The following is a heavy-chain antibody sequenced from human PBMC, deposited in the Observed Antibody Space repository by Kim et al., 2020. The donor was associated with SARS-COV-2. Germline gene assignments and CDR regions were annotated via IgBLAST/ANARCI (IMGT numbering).Heavy chain of an antibody. CDR1: GYTFTGYY. D-gene: IGHD6-13*01. CDR2: INPNSGGT. Sequence: ASVKVSCKASGYTFTGYYMHWVRQAPGQGLEWMGWINPNSGGTNYAQKFQGSLTMTRDTSISTAYMELSRLRSDDTAVYYCAKDAGSPDWYFDLWGRGTLVTVSS. V-gene: IGHV1-2*02. J-gene: IGHJ2*01. CDR3: AKDAGSPDWYFDL.